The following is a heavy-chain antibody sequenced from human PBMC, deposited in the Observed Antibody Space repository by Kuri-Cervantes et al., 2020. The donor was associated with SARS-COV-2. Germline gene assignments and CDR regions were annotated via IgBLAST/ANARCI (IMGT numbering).Heavy chain of an antibody. D-gene: IGHD2-21*01. CDR1: GFTFSSCA. Sequence: LSLTCAASGFTFSSCAMHWVRLAPGKGLEWVAFISYDGSNEYYADSVRGRFTISRDNSNNTLYLQVNRLRAEDTALYYCAKDRVGVLDSWGQGTQVTVPQ. CDR3: AKDRVGVLDS. J-gene: IGHJ5*01. CDR2: ISYDGSNE. V-gene: IGHV3-30*01.